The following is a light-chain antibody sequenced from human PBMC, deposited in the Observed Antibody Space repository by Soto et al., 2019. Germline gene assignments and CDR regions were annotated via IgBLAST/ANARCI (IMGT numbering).Light chain of an antibody. CDR3: SSYTSSGTYV. V-gene: IGLV2-14*01. CDR2: EVS. J-gene: IGLJ1*01. CDR1: SSDVGGYGS. Sequence: QSALTQPASVSGPPGQSITISCTGTSSDVGGYGSVSWYQQHPGKAPKLMIYEVSNRPSGVSNRFSGSKSGNTASLTISGLQAEDDADYYCSSYTSSGTYVFGPGTKLTVL.